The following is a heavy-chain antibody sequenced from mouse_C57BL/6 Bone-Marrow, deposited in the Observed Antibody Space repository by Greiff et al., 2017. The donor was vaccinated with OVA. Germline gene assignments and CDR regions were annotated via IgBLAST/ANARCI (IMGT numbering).Heavy chain of an antibody. D-gene: IGHD2-4*01. CDR3: TTMITTKWFAY. CDR1: GFNIKDDY. J-gene: IGHJ3*01. Sequence: EVQLQESGAELVRPGASVKLSCTASGFNIKDDYMHWVKQRPEQGLEWIGWNDPENGDTEYASKFQGKATITADTSSNTAYLQLSSLTSEDTAVYYCTTMITTKWFAYWGQGTLVTVSA. V-gene: IGHV14-4*01. CDR2: NDPENGDT.